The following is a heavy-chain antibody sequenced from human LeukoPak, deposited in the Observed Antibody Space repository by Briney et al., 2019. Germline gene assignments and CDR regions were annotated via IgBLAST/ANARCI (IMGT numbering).Heavy chain of an antibody. D-gene: IGHD3-22*01. J-gene: IGHJ4*02. V-gene: IGHV3-53*01. CDR3: AKEIHDGSGSYSYFEH. Sequence: HPGGSLRLSCAASGLTVSSSYMSWVRQAPGKGLEWVSIIYNDGSTYYADSMKGRFTISRDNSKNTLYLQMNSLRAEDTAVYFCAKEIHDGSGSYSYFEHWGQGTLVTVSS. CDR2: IYNDGST. CDR1: GLTVSSSY.